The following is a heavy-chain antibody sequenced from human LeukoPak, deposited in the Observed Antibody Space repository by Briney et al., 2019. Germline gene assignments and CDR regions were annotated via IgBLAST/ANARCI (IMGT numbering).Heavy chain of an antibody. CDR3: ARDFAYKKFDY. D-gene: IGHD2-21*01. V-gene: IGHV3-7*03. CDR1: GLILRGSW. CDR2: ISPDGSGK. Sequence: GGSLRLSCAASGLILRGSWMNWVRQAPGKGLEWVASISPDGSGKGLVASVRARFTISRDDAENSLYLQMNGLRVEDTAVYYCARDFAYKKFDYWGRGTLVTVSS. J-gene: IGHJ4*02.